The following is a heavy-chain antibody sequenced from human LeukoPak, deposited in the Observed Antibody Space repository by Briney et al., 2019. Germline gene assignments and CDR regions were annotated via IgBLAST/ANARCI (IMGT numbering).Heavy chain of an antibody. V-gene: IGHV3-23*01. Sequence: GGSLRLSCAASGFAFTDYAISWVRQAPGKGLKWVSAITDSGGATYYADSVKGRFTISRDNSKNSIYLQMNSLRGEDTAIYYCAKAYTRSWYAAFDFWGQGTMVTISS. CDR1: GFAFTDYA. J-gene: IGHJ3*01. D-gene: IGHD6-13*01. CDR2: ITDSGGAT. CDR3: AKAYTRSWYAAFDF.